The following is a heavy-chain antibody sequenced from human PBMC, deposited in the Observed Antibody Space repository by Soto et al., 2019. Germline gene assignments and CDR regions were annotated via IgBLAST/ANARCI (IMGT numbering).Heavy chain of an antibody. Sequence: SETLSLTCTVSGASISGHYWGWFRQPPGKRPEWIGYMHYTGSTNYNPSLQSRVAISLDTSKNQFSLKLSSVTAADTAVYYCASDAPAYYDLSHYYGMDVRGQGTTVTVSS. CDR1: GASISGHY. J-gene: IGHJ6*02. D-gene: IGHD3-3*01. CDR2: MHYTGST. CDR3: ASDAPAYYDLSHYYGMDV. V-gene: IGHV4-59*08.